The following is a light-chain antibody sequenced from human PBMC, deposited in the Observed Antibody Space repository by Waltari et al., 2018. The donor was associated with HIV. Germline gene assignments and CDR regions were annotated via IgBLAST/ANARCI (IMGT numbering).Light chain of an antibody. J-gene: IGLJ3*02. CDR1: SNDAGGYKY. V-gene: IGLV2-14*01. CDR3: SSYASTSTRV. Sequence: QSALTQPASVSGSPGQSITIPCTGTSNDAGGYKYVSWYQQHPGKAPKVVIYEVSNRPSGVSNRFSGSKSGNTASLTISGLQAEDEADYYCSSYASTSTRVFGGGTKLTVL. CDR2: EVS.